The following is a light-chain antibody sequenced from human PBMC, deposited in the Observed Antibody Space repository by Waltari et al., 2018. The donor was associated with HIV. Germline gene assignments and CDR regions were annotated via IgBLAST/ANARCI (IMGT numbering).Light chain of an antibody. CDR2: EVS. V-gene: IGLV2-23*02. J-gene: IGLJ2*01. CDR1: SSDVGSYNL. Sequence: QSALTQPASVSGSPGQSITLSCPGTSSDVGSYNLVSWYQQHPGKAPKLMIYEVSKRPSGVSNRFSGSKSGNTASLTISGLQAEDEADYYCCSYAGSSTPVVFGGGTKLTVL. CDR3: CSYAGSSTPVV.